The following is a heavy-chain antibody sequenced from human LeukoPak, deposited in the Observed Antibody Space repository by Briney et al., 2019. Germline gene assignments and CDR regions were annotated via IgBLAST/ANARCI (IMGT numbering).Heavy chain of an antibody. J-gene: IGHJ4*02. Sequence: GESLQISCKGSGYRFTSYWIGWVRPLPGKGLEWMGIIYPGDSDTRYSPSFQGQVTISADKSISTAYLQWSSLKASDTAMYYCATAPGIAAAGTVLAFDYWGQGTLVTVSS. D-gene: IGHD6-13*01. CDR1: GYRFTSYW. V-gene: IGHV5-51*01. CDR2: IYPGDSDT. CDR3: ATAPGIAAAGTVLAFDY.